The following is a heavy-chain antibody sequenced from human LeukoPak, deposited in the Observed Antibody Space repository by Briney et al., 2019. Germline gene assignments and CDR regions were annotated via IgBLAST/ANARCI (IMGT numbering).Heavy chain of an antibody. V-gene: IGHV4-59*01. CDR2: IYYSGST. Sequence: KPSETLSLTCTVSGGSISSYYWSWIRQPPGKGLEWIGYIYYSGSTNYNPSLKSRVTISVDTSKNQFSLKLSPVTAADTAVYYCASANYDFWSGYYTSPFDYWGQGTLVTVSS. J-gene: IGHJ4*02. CDR1: GGSISSYY. D-gene: IGHD3-3*01. CDR3: ASANYDFWSGYYTSPFDY.